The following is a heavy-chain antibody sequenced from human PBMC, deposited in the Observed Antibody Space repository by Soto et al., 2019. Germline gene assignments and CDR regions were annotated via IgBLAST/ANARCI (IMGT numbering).Heavy chain of an antibody. CDR3: ARGYSHPNTVAGTGRGPSYYFDY. CDR1: GGSFSGYY. J-gene: IGHJ4*02. V-gene: IGHV4-34*01. CDR2: INHSGST. D-gene: IGHD6-19*01. Sequence: QVQLQQWGAGLLKPSETLSLTCAVYGGSFSGYYWSWIRQPPGKGLEWMGEINHSGSTNYNPSLKSRVTISVDTSKNQFSLKLSSVTAADTAVYYCARGYSHPNTVAGTGRGPSYYFDYWGQGTLVTVSS.